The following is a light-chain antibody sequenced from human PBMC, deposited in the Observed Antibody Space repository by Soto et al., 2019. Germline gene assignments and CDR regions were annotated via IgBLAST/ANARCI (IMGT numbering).Light chain of an antibody. J-gene: IGLJ2*01. CDR1: SSNIGAGYD. V-gene: IGLV1-40*01. CDR3: QSYDSSLSGVV. Sequence: QSVLTQPPSGSGAPGQRVTISCTGSSSNIGAGYDVHWYQRLPGRAPKLLIYGNSNRPSGVPDRFSGSKSGTSASLAITGLQAEDEADYYCQSYDSSLSGVVFGGGTKLTVL. CDR2: GNS.